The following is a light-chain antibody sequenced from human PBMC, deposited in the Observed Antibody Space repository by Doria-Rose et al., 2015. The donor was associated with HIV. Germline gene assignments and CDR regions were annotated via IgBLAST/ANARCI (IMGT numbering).Light chain of an antibody. J-gene: IGKJ5*01. V-gene: IGKV3-20*01. CDR1: QRVKSSY. CDR2: DAS. CDR3: QQYGTSRGT. Sequence: TQSPGTLSLSPGERATLSCRASQRVKSSYLAWYQQKPGQAPRLLIYDASTSATGIADRISGSGSGTDFALTISRLEPEDVAVYYCQQYGTSRGTFGQGTRLETK.